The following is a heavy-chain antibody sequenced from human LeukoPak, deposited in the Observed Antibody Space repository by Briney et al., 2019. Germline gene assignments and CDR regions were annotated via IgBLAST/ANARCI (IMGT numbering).Heavy chain of an antibody. D-gene: IGHD6-13*01. J-gene: IGHJ6*03. CDR1: GFTFSSYW. V-gene: IGHV3-7*01. Sequence: PGGSLRLSCAASGFTFSSYWMSWVRQAPGKGLEWVANIKQDGSEKYYVDSVKGRFTISRDNAKNSLHLQMNSLRAEDAAVYYCAREQGYSSSWYTGYYYYYMDVWGKGTTVTVSS. CDR2: IKQDGSEK. CDR3: AREQGYSSSWYTGYYYYYMDV.